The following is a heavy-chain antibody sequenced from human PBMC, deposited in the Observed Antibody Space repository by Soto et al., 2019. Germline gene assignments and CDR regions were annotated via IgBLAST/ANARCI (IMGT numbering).Heavy chain of an antibody. V-gene: IGHV1-46*01. CDR3: AKEGNIVREPGFLSFDH. CDR1: GYIFTSYH. D-gene: IGHD2-21*01. CDR2: INPFDGSR. J-gene: IGHJ5*02. Sequence: PQVKLSCKASGYIFTSYHIHWVRLAPGQGLEWMGWINPFDGSRMFAQSFQGRVTMTRDTSTSTVYMEVSSLRVDDTAVYYCAKEGNIVREPGFLSFDHWGQGTLVTVSS.